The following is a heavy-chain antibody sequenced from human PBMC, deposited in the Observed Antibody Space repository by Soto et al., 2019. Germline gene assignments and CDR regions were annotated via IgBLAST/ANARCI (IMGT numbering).Heavy chain of an antibody. Sequence: QVQLVQSGAEVKKPGSSVNVSCKSSGGTFSSYVINWVRQAPGQGLEWMGGVIPIFGTTNYAQKFQGRVTITADESTSTAYMELRSLRSEDTAVYDCARAHQVLMISAHHSFYGLDVWGQGTTVTVSS. CDR2: VIPIFGTT. J-gene: IGHJ6*02. CDR3: ARAHQVLMISAHHSFYGLDV. CDR1: GGTFSSYV. D-gene: IGHD2-8*01. V-gene: IGHV1-69*01.